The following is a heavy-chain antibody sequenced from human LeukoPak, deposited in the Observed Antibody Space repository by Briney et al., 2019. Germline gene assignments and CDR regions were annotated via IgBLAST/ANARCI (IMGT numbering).Heavy chain of an antibody. CDR1: GGSISSSNYY. Sequence: SETLSLTCTVSGGSISSSNYYWSWMRQPPGKELEWIATINYGRTTYYNPSLKSRVTMSVDTSKNQFSLRLSSVTAADTAVYFCARYVVFGSGEYYFDYWGQGSLVTVSS. CDR2: INYGRTT. CDR3: ARYVVFGSGEYYFDY. V-gene: IGHV4-39*01. J-gene: IGHJ4*02. D-gene: IGHD3-10*01.